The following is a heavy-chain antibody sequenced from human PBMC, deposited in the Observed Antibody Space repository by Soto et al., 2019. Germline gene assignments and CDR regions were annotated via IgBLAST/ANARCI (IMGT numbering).Heavy chain of an antibody. CDR3: ARTAAAPLYFDC. V-gene: IGHV3-74*01. D-gene: IGHD2-15*01. Sequence: EVQLVESGGDLVQPGGSLRLSCAASGFTLSSYWMHWVRQAPGKGLVWVSRISSDDSTTTYADSVRGRFIISRDSAKNTVYLQLDSLRAEDTAVYYCARTAAAPLYFDCWGQGTLVTVSS. J-gene: IGHJ4*02. CDR1: GFTLSSYW. CDR2: ISSDDSTT.